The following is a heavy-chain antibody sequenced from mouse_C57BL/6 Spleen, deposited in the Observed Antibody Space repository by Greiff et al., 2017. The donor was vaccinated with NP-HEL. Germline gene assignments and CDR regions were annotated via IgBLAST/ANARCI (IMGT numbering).Heavy chain of an antibody. CDR2: ISYDGSN. J-gene: IGHJ4*01. CDR3: ARETAQAIYAMDY. CDR1: GYSITSGYY. D-gene: IGHD3-2*02. V-gene: IGHV3-6*01. Sequence: EVKLMESGPGLVKPSQSLSLTCSVTGYSITSGYYWNWLRQFPGNKLEWMGYISYDGSNNYNPSLKNRISITRDTSKNQFFLKLNSVTTEDTATYYCARETAQAIYAMDYWGQGTSVTVSS.